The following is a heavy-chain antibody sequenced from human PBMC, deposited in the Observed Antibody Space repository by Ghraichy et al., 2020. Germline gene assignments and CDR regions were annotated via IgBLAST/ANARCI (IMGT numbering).Heavy chain of an antibody. V-gene: IGHV3-23*01. Sequence: VKVSCAASGFTFTSFAMSWVRQAPGKGLEWVSRISGSGGSTDYADSVKGRFTISRDNSKNTLYLQMESLRPEDTAVYYCANPTGGLSSFDYWGQGTLVTVSS. D-gene: IGHD4-11*01. CDR1: GFTFTSFA. J-gene: IGHJ4*02. CDR3: ANPTGGLSSFDY. CDR2: ISGSGGST.